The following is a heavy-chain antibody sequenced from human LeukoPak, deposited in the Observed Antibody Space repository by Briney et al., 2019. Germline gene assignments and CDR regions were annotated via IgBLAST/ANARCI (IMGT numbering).Heavy chain of an antibody. CDR3: ARSLWFGEFQLDP. V-gene: IGHV1-8*01. D-gene: IGHD3-10*01. Sequence: ASVKVSCKASGYTFTSYDINWVRQATGQGLEWMGWMNPNSGNTGYAQKFQGRVTMTRDTSISTAYMELSRLRSDDTAVYYCARSLWFGEFQLDPWGQGTLVTVSS. CDR2: MNPNSGNT. J-gene: IGHJ5*02. CDR1: GYTFTSYD.